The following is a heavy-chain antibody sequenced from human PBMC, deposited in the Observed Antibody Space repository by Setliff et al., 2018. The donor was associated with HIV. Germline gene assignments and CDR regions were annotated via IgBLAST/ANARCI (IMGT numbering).Heavy chain of an antibody. CDR3: ARDRRITMVRGVMNYYYMDV. J-gene: IGHJ6*03. CDR2: IYTSGST. CDR1: GGSISSYY. Sequence: ETLSLTCTVSGGSISSYYWSWIRQPAGKGLEWIGRIYTSGSTNYNPSLKSRVTISVDTSKNQFSLKLSSVTAADTAVYYCARDRRITMVRGVMNYYYMDVWGKGTTVTVSS. V-gene: IGHV4-4*07. D-gene: IGHD3-10*01.